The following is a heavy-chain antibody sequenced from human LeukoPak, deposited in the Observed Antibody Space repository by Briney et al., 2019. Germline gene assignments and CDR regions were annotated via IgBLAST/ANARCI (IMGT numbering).Heavy chain of an antibody. Sequence: ASVKVSCKASGYTFTSYYMHWVRQAPGQGLEWMGIINPSGGSTSYAQKFQGRATMTRDTSTSTVYMELSSLRSEDTAVYYCAREGDVDTATWHWFDPWGQGTLVTVSS. CDR1: GYTFTSYY. J-gene: IGHJ5*02. D-gene: IGHD5-18*01. V-gene: IGHV1-46*01. CDR2: INPSGGST. CDR3: AREGDVDTATWHWFDP.